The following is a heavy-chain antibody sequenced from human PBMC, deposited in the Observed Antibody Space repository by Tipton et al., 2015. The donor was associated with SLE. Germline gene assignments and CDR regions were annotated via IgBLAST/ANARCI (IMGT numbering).Heavy chain of an antibody. V-gene: IGHV4-4*07. J-gene: IGHJ4*02. CDR2: IYTSGAT. CDR3: ASGTLEWSHEPDY. D-gene: IGHD3-3*01. Sequence: TLSLTCTVSGGSISSDNWSWIRHPAGKALEWIGRIYTSGATNYSPSFESRVTISVDTAKNQFSLRLSSVTAADTAMFYCASGTLEWSHEPDYWGQGTLVTVSS. CDR1: GGSISSDN.